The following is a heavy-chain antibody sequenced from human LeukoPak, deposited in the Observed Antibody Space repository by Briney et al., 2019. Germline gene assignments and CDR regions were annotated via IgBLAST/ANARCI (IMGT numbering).Heavy chain of an antibody. CDR3: ARGLGTRWFFDY. V-gene: IGHV1-69*15. Sequence: GSSVKVSCKASGGTFSSDALSWVRQAPGQGLEWMGRIIPVFGATTYAQKFQGRVTITADESTTTAYMELWRLTSEDTAMYYCARGLGTRWFFDYWGEGTLVTVSS. J-gene: IGHJ4*02. D-gene: IGHD1-1*01. CDR1: GGTFSSDA. CDR2: IIPVFGAT.